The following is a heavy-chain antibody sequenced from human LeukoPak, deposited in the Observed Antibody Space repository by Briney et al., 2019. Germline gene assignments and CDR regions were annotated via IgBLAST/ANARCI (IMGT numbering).Heavy chain of an antibody. V-gene: IGHV1-2*02. CDR2: INPNSGGT. D-gene: IGHD6-6*01. CDR3: TRGEGQLLLKRLCDY. CDR1: GYTFTRYY. Sequence: ASVKVSCKASGYTFTRYYMQWVRQAPGQGLEWMEWINPNSGGTNYAQMFQGRVTMTRDTSISTAYVELSRLRSDGTAVHCWTRGEGQLLLKRLCDYWGQGNLVTVSS. J-gene: IGHJ4*02.